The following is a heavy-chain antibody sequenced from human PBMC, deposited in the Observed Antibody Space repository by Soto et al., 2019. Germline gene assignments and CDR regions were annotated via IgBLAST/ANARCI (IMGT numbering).Heavy chain of an antibody. CDR1: GFTFRTYA. CDR2: MGGDGISW. V-gene: IGHV3-23*01. D-gene: IGHD1-26*01. J-gene: IGHJ4*02. CDR3: AKDLRPDGRYDLDY. Sequence: EVQLLESGGGLAQPGGSLSFSCAASGFTFRTYAMNWVRQAPGKGLEWVSVMGGDGISWDYADSVRGRYTISRDNSNNTLYLQMNSLRAEDTAVYYCAKDLRPDGRYDLDYWGQGTLVTVSS.